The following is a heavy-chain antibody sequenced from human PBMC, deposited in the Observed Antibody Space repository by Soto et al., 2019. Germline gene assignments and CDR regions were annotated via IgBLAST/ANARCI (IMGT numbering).Heavy chain of an antibody. V-gene: IGHV1-69*02. CDR1: GGTFSSYT. D-gene: IGHD3-10*01. CDR2: IIPILGIA. CDR3: ARFRGSYGMDV. J-gene: IGHJ6*02. Sequence: QVQLVQSGAEVKKPGSSVKVSCKASGGTFSSYTISWVRQAPGQGLEWMGRIIPILGIANYAQKFQGRVPLPADKSTSTANMALTSLRSEDTAVYYCARFRGSYGMDVWGQGTTVTVSS.